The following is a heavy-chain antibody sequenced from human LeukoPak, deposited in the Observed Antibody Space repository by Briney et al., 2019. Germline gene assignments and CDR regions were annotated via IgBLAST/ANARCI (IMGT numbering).Heavy chain of an antibody. V-gene: IGHV1-2*02. Sequence: ASVKVSCKASGYTFTGYYMHWVRQAPGQGLEWTGWISPNSGGTNYAQKFQGRVTMTRDTSISTAYMELSRLRSDDTAVYYCASSGYNWNGDGGDWFDPWGQGTLVTVSS. J-gene: IGHJ5*02. CDR3: ASSGYNWNGDGGDWFDP. CDR1: GYTFTGYY. CDR2: ISPNSGGT. D-gene: IGHD1-1*01.